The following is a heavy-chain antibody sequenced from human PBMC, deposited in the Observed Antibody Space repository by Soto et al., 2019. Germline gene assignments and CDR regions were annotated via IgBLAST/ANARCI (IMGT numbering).Heavy chain of an antibody. CDR2: ISGSGGDT. J-gene: IGHJ3*01. CDR3: AKARLSIFGSGTKAFDV. CDR1: GLTFYSYA. V-gene: IGHV3-23*01. D-gene: IGHD3-3*01. Sequence: GGSLRLSCAASGLTFYSYAMTWVRQAPGKGLEWVATISGSGGDTYYADSVKGRFTISRDNSRNMLYVHMNRLRSADTALYYCAKARLSIFGSGTKAFDVWGQGTLVPVS.